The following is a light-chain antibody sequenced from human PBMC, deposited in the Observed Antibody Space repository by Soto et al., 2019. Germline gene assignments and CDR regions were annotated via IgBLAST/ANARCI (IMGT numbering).Light chain of an antibody. Sequence: DIVLTQSPGTLSLSLGDRTTLSCRASQSISRYLAWYQQKPGQAPKLLIYVASSRATGTPDRFSGSGSGTDFTLTINRLEPEDFAPYYCQQYGSYPPTFGQGTKVEIK. J-gene: IGKJ1*01. CDR1: QSISRY. CDR3: QQYGSYPPT. V-gene: IGKV3-20*01. CDR2: VAS.